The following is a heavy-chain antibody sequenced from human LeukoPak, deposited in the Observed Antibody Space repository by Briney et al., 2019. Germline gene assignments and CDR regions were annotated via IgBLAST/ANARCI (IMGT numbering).Heavy chain of an antibody. V-gene: IGHV4-34*01. CDR2: INHSGST. Sequence: PSETLSLTCAVYGGSFSGYYWSWIRQPPGKGLEWIGEINHSGSTNYNPSLKSRVTISVDTSKNQFSLQLSSVTAADTAVYYCARKIRWSSGWSRGGGAYDYWGQGTLVTVSS. CDR3: ARKIRWSSGWSRGGGAYDY. J-gene: IGHJ4*02. D-gene: IGHD6-19*01. CDR1: GGSFSGYY.